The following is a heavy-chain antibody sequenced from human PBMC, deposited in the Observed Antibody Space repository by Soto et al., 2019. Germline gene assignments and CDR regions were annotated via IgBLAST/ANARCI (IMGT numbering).Heavy chain of an antibody. J-gene: IGHJ6*02. CDR2: ISGSGGST. CDR3: ASGEITIFGVVIDDYYGMDV. D-gene: IGHD3-3*01. CDR1: GFTFSSYA. Sequence: GGSLRLSCAASGFTFSSYAMSWVRQAPGKGLECVSAISGSGGSTYYADSVKGRFTISRDNSKNTLYLQMNSLRAEDTAVYYCASGEITIFGVVIDDYYGMDVWGQGTTVTVSS. V-gene: IGHV3-23*01.